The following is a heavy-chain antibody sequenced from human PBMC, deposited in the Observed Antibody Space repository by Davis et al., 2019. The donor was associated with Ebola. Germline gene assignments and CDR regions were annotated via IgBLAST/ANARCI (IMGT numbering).Heavy chain of an antibody. CDR3: ARAYCSSTSCYTWLEPNFDY. CDR2: IIPIFGTA. D-gene: IGHD2-2*02. Sequence: SVKVSCKASGGTFSSYAISWVRQAPGQGLEWMGGIIPIFGTANYAQKFQGRVTMTTDTSTSTAHMELRSLRSDDTAVYYCARAYCSSTSCYTWLEPNFDYWGQGTLVTVSS. CDR1: GGTFSSYA. J-gene: IGHJ4*02. V-gene: IGHV1-69*05.